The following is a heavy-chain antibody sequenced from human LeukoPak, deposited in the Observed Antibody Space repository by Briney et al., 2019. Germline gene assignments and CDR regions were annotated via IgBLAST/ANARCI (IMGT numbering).Heavy chain of an antibody. CDR2: INTDSGNP. CDR3: VKEILRFDL. V-gene: IGHV7-4-1*02. CDR1: GHTFTGYY. J-gene: IGHJ3*01. Sequence: ASVKVSCKASGHTFTGYYMHWVRQAPGQGLEWMGWINTDSGNPTYAQGFTGRFVFSLDSAVSTAYLQISNLMPEDTGKYYCVKEILRFDLWGQGTMVTVSS.